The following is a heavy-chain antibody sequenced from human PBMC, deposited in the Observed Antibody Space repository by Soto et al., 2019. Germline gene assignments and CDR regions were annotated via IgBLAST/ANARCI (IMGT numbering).Heavy chain of an antibody. D-gene: IGHD3-16*02. CDR3: ARLCDYIWGSYRYGFDY. Sequence: PSETLSLTCTVSGGSISSYYWSWIRQPPGKGLEWIGYIYYSGSTNYNPSLKSRVTISVDTSKNQFSLKLSSVTAADTAVYYCARLCDYIWGSYRYGFDYWGQRTLVTVS. V-gene: IGHV4-59*08. CDR1: GGSISSYY. J-gene: IGHJ4*02. CDR2: IYYSGST.